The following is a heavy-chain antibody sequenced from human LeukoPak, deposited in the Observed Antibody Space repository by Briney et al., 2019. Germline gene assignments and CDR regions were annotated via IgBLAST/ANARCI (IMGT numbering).Heavy chain of an antibody. CDR1: GGSISSYY. V-gene: IGHV4-59*08. CDR3: ATLGLRFRAFDI. J-gene: IGHJ3*02. CDR2: IYYSGST. Sequence: SESLSLTCTVSGGSISSYYWGWIRQPPGKGLEWIGYIYYSGSTKYNPSLKSRVTISVDTSKNQFSLKLSSVTAADTAVYYCATLGLRFRAFDIWGQGTMVTVSS. D-gene: IGHD5-12*01.